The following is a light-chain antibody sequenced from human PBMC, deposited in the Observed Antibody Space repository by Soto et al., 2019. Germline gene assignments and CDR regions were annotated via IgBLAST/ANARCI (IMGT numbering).Light chain of an antibody. J-gene: IGKJ3*01. V-gene: IGKV2-28*01. CDR2: LGS. Sequence: DIVMTQSPLSLPVTPGEPASISCRSSQSLLFGGYNYLDWYLQKPGQSPQLLVYLGSNRASGVPDRFSGSGSATNFTLMISTLEAEDVGVYYCLQALQFPFTFGPGTKVDIK. CDR1: QSLLFGGYNY. CDR3: LQALQFPFT.